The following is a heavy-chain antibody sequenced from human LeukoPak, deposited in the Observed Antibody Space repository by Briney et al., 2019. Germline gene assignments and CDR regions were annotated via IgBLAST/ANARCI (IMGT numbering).Heavy chain of an antibody. CDR2: IKQDGSEK. D-gene: IGHD3-3*01. Sequence: GGSLRLSCAASGFTFSSYWMSWVRRAPGKGLEWVANIKQDGSEKYYVDSVKGRFTISRDNAKNSLYLQMNSLRAEDTAVYYCARVLDDFWSGYYTDWGQGTLVTVSS. CDR1: GFTFSSYW. J-gene: IGHJ4*02. CDR3: ARVLDDFWSGYYTD. V-gene: IGHV3-7*01.